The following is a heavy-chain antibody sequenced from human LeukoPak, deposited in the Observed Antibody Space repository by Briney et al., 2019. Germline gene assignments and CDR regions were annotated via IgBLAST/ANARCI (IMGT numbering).Heavy chain of an antibody. Sequence: PSETLSLTCTVSGGSISSSSYYWGWIRQPPGKGLEWIGSIYYSGSTYYNPSLKSRVTISVDTSKNQFSLKLSSVTAADTAVYYCARVLGYFDWLSHYYYYGMDVWGQGTTVTVSS. CDR3: ARVLGYFDWLSHYYYYGMDV. CDR2: IYYSGST. J-gene: IGHJ6*02. CDR1: GGSISSSSYY. D-gene: IGHD3-9*01. V-gene: IGHV4-39*01.